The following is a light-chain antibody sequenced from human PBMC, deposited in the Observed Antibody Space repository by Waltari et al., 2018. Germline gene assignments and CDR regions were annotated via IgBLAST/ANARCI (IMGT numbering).Light chain of an antibody. V-gene: IGLV4-69*01. Sequence: LVLTQSPSASASLGASVKLTCTLSSGYRSNGIAWLQQQPGKGPRYLMKVNSDGSHRKGDDIPDRFSASNSGTECYLTISSLQSEDEADYYCQTGGHGTWVFGGGTKLTVL. CDR3: QTGGHGTWV. J-gene: IGLJ3*02. CDR2: VNSDGSH. CDR1: SGYRSNG.